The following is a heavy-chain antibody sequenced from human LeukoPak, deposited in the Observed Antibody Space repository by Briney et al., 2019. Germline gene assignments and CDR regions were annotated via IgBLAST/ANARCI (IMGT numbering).Heavy chain of an antibody. D-gene: IGHD2-15*01. V-gene: IGHV3-48*04. J-gene: IGHJ5*02. CDR2: ISSSGSTI. CDR1: GFTFSSYA. CDR3: ARIRRDRHCSGGSCYSGWFDP. Sequence: GGSLRLSCAASGFTFSSYAMSWVRQAPGKGLEWVSYISSSGSTIYYADSVKGRFTISRDNAKNSLYLQMNSLRAEDTAVYYCARIRRDRHCSGGSCYSGWFDPWGQGTLVTVSS.